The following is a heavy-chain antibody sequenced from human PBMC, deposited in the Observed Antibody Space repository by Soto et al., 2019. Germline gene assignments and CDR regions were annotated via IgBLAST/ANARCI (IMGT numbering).Heavy chain of an antibody. V-gene: IGHV4-59*01. D-gene: IGHD1-26*01. CDR3: ASSLKSYYTSSGYFQH. J-gene: IGHJ1*01. CDR1: GGSISSYY. CDR2: LYYSGST. Sequence: SETLSLICTVSGGSISSYYWSWIRQPPGKGLEWIGYLYYSGSTNYNPSLKSRVTISVDTSKNQFSLKLSSVTAADTAVYYCASSLKSYYTSSGYFQHWGQGALVTVSS.